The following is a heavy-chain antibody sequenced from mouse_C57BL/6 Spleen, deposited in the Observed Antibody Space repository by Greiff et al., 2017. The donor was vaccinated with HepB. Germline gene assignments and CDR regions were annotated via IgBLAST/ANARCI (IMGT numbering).Heavy chain of an antibody. CDR3: ARSPYSSYGYY. CDR2: IDPSDSET. V-gene: IGHV1-52*01. Sequence: QVQLKQPGAELVRPGSSVKLSCKASGYTFTSYWMHWVKQRPIQGLEWIGNIDPSDSETHYNQKFKDKATLTVDKSSSTAYMQLSSLTSDDSAVYDCARSPYSSYGYYWGQGTTLTVSS. J-gene: IGHJ2*01. D-gene: IGHD2-5*01. CDR1: GYTFTSYW.